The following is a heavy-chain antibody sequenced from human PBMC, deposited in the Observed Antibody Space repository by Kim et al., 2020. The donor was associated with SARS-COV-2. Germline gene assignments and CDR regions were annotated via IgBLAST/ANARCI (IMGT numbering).Heavy chain of an antibody. J-gene: IGHJ4*02. V-gene: IGHV5-51*01. CDR3: ASKDYGDYFFDY. D-gene: IGHD4-17*01. Sequence: RYSPSVQGQVTISADKSISTAYLQWSSLKASDTAMYYCASKDYGDYFFDYWGQGTLVTVSS.